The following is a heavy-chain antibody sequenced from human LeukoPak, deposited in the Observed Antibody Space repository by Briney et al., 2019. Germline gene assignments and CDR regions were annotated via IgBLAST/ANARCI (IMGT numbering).Heavy chain of an antibody. CDR3: TKGPGTYYYDSSGYYFPDY. CDR1: GFTFDDYA. CDR2: ISWNSGSI. V-gene: IGHV3-9*01. J-gene: IGHJ4*02. D-gene: IGHD3-22*01. Sequence: GRSPRLSCAASGFTFDDYAMHWVRQAPGKGLEWVSGISWNSGSIGYADSVKGRFTISRDNAKNSLYLQMNSLRAEDTALYYCTKGPGTYYYDSSGYYFPDYWGQGTLVTVSS.